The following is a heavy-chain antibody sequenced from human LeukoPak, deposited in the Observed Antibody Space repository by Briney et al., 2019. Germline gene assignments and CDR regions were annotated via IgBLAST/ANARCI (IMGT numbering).Heavy chain of an antibody. J-gene: IGHJ3*02. CDR1: GYTFTSYD. CDR3: ARGDPEADAFDI. CDR2: MNPNSGNT. V-gene: IGHV1-8*03. Sequence: ASVKVSCKASGYTFTSYDINWVRQATGQGLEWMGWMNPNSGNTGYAQKFQGRVTITRNTSISTAYMELSSLRSEDTAVYYCARGDPEADAFDIWGQGTMVTVSS.